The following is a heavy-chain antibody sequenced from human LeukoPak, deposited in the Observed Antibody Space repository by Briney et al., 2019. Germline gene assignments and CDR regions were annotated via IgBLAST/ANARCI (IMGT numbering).Heavy chain of an antibody. CDR1: GFTFSSYW. J-gene: IGHJ4*02. Sequence: GGSLRLSCAASGFTFSSYWMSWVRQAPGKGLEWVANIKQDGSEKYYVDSVKGRFTISRDNAKNSLYLQMNSLRAEDTAVYYCARVRGSGSYDNDYWGQGTLVTVSS. D-gene: IGHD1-26*01. CDR3: ARVRGSGSYDNDY. V-gene: IGHV3-7*01. CDR2: IKQDGSEK.